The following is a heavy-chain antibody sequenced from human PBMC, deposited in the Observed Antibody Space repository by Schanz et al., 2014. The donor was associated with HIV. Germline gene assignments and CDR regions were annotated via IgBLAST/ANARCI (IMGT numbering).Heavy chain of an antibody. CDR2: IWYDGSKK. Sequence: QVQLVESGGGVVQPGRSLRLSCAASGFTFSSYGMNWVRQAPGKGLEWVAVIWYDGSKKYYADSVKGRFTISRDNSKNTLYLQMNSLRAEDTAVYFCANTEFPYSSSSDYYYGMDVWGQGTTVTVSS. CDR1: GFTFSSYG. J-gene: IGHJ6*02. D-gene: IGHD6-6*01. CDR3: ANTEFPYSSSSDYYYGMDV. V-gene: IGHV3-33*06.